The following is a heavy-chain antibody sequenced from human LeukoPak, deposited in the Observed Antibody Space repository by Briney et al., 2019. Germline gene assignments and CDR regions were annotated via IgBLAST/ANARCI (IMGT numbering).Heavy chain of an antibody. Sequence: PGGSLRLSCAAPGVTSRDSYMSWIRQAPRKGLEWGSYISGSSSYTNSADSVKGRFTISTDTAKRTLYLQMNSLRDENTAVYYCARDIILTYFDYWGQGTLVTVSS. CDR2: ISGSSSYT. CDR1: GVTSRDSY. CDR3: ARDIILTYFDY. V-gene: IGHV3-11*05. J-gene: IGHJ4*02.